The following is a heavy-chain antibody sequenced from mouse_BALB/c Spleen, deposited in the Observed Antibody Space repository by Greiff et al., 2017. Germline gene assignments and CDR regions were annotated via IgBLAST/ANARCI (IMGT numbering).Heavy chain of an antibody. V-gene: IGHV5-12-1*01. Sequence: EVKLMESGGGLVKPGGSLKLSCAASGFAFSSYDMSWVRQTPEKRLEWVAYISSGGGSTYYPDTVKGRFTISRDNAKNTLYLQMSSLKSEDTAMYYCARRGLYDAMDYWGQGTSVTVSS. D-gene: IGHD3-1*01. CDR3: ARRGLYDAMDY. CDR2: ISSGGGST. J-gene: IGHJ4*01. CDR1: GFAFSSYD.